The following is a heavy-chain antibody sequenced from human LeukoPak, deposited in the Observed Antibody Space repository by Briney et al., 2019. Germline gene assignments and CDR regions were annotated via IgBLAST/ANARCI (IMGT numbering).Heavy chain of an antibody. Sequence: QPGGSLRLSCAASGFTFSSYAMSWVRQAPGKGLEWVSAISGSGGSTYYADSVKGRFSISRDISENTLYLQLNSLRAEDTAVYYCAKEVRPNDYWGLGTLVTVSS. V-gene: IGHV3-23*01. J-gene: IGHJ4*02. CDR3: AKEVRPNDY. CDR2: ISGSGGST. CDR1: GFTFSSYA.